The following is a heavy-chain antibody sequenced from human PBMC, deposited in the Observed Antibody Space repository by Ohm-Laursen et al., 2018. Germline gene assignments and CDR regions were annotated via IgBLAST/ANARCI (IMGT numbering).Heavy chain of an antibody. J-gene: IGHJ6*02. Sequence: SLRLSCAVSGFTFSRYEMNWVRQAPGKGLEWVSYISSRGSTIYYADSVKGRFTISRDNAKNSLYLQMNSLRAEDTAVYYCARDLVAVAESSYYYYGMDVWGQGTTVTVSS. V-gene: IGHV3-48*03. CDR2: ISSRGSTI. CDR1: GFTFSRYE. CDR3: ARDLVAVAESSYYYYGMDV. D-gene: IGHD6-19*01.